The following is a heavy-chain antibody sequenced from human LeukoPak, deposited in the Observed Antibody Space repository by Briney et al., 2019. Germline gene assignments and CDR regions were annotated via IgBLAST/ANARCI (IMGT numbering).Heavy chain of an antibody. CDR3: ASTLPSLYYYDSSGQLGDWFDP. Sequence: ASVKVSCKASGYTFTSYYMHWVRQSPGQGLEWMGIINSSGNSTSYAQKFQGRVTMTRDMSTSTVYMELSSLRSEVTAVYYCASTLPSLYYYDSSGQLGDWFDPWGQGTLVTVSS. CDR2: INSSGNST. J-gene: IGHJ5*02. CDR1: GYTFTSYY. D-gene: IGHD3-22*01. V-gene: IGHV1-46*03.